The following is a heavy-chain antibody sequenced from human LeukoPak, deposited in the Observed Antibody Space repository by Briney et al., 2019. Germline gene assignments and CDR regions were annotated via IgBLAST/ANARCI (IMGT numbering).Heavy chain of an antibody. CDR3: ARAPYCSSTSCYAGSYYYYMDV. J-gene: IGHJ6*03. V-gene: IGHV4-4*02. CDR1: GGSISSSNW. Sequence: SGTLSLTCAVSGGSISSSNWWSWVRQPPGKGLEWIGEIYHSGSTNYNPSLKSRVTMSVDTSKNQFSLKLSSVTAADTAVYYCARAPYCSSTSCYAGSYYYYMDVWGKGTTVTISS. CDR2: IYHSGST. D-gene: IGHD2-2*01.